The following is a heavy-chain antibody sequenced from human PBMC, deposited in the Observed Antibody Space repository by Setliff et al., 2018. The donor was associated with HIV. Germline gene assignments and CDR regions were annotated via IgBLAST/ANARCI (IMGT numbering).Heavy chain of an antibody. D-gene: IGHD2-15*01. Sequence: ASVKVSCKTSGYTFTNYYMHWMRQAPGQGLEWMGVVNTVGGGASYAQKFQGRLTVTRDTSTSTVYMELSSLRSEDTAVYYCAREGQVVVTAKGFDYWGLGTLVTVSA. CDR3: AREGQVVVTAKGFDY. V-gene: IGHV1-46*01. CDR2: VNTVGGGA. J-gene: IGHJ4*02. CDR1: GYTFTNYY.